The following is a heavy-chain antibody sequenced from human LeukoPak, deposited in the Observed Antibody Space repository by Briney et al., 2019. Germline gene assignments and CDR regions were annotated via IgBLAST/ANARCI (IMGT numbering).Heavy chain of an antibody. CDR1: GFTFSDFF. CDR2: TGGSGTPI. CDR3: AREWVAVAAYSGGMDV. V-gene: IGHV3-11*01. D-gene: IGHD6-19*01. Sequence: GGSLRLSCAASGFTFSDFFMSWIRQAPGKGLEWVSYTGGSGTPIYYADSVKGRFTVSRDSAKNALYLQMNSLRADDTAVYYCAREWVAVAAYSGGMDVWGQGTTVTVSS. J-gene: IGHJ6*02.